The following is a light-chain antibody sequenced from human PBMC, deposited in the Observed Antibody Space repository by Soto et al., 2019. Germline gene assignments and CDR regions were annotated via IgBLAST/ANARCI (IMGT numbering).Light chain of an antibody. CDR2: DVS. CDR1: SSDVGAYNS. CDR3: CAYAGSGTVV. Sequence: QSALTQPASVSGSPGQSITISCTGTSSDVGAYNSVAWYQHNPGKAPKLMIYDVSNRPSGVSSRFSGSKSANTASLSISGLQADDEADYYCCAYAGSGTVVFGGGSKLTVL. J-gene: IGLJ3*02. V-gene: IGLV2-14*01.